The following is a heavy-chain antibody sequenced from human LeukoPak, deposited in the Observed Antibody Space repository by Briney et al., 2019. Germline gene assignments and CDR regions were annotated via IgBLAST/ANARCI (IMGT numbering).Heavy chain of an antibody. CDR3: ARDRLGIDRAFDI. CDR1: GYTFASYD. V-gene: IGHV1-8*01. J-gene: IGHJ3*02. D-gene: IGHD7-27*01. Sequence: ASVKVSCKASGYTFASYDINWVRQATGQGLEWMGWMNPNSGNTGYAQKFQGWVTMTRDTSISTAYMELSRLRSDDTAVYYCARDRLGIDRAFDIWGQGTMVTVSS. CDR2: MNPNSGNT.